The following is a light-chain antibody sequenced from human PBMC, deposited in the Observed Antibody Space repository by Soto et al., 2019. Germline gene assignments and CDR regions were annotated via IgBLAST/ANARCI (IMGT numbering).Light chain of an antibody. CDR2: GAS. J-gene: IGKJ5*01. CDR1: HSVSSY. V-gene: IGKV3-20*01. Sequence: EILLTQSPATLSLSPGGRATLSCMASHSVSSYLAWYQQKPGQAPRLLVYGASSRATGIPDRFSGSVSGTDFTLAISRLEPEDFAVYYCQHYGGAPLTFGQGTRLEIK. CDR3: QHYGGAPLT.